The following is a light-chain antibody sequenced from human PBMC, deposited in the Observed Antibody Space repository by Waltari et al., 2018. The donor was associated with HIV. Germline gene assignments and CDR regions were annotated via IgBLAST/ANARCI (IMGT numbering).Light chain of an antibody. V-gene: IGKV1-39*01. CDR2: GAS. CDR1: QGISTY. CDR3: QQSYTTPLT. J-gene: IGKJ4*01. Sequence: DIQLTQSPSSLSASVGDRVTITCRSSQGISTYLNWYQQKAGKAPKVLLYGASSWQSGVPTRFSGSGSGTEFTLNISSLQPEDFATYYCQQSYTTPLTFGGGTKVEIK.